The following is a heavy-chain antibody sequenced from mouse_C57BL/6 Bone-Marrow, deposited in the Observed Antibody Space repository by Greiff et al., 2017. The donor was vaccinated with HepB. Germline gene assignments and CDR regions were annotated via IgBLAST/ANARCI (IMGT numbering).Heavy chain of an antibody. V-gene: IGHV3-6*01. Sequence: EVQLQESGPGLVKPSQSLSLSCSVTGYSITSGYYWYWIRQFPGNKLEWMGYISYDGSNNYNPSLKNRISITRDTSKNQFFLKLNTVTTEDTATYYRATVIGWLPVYWYFDVWGTGTTVTVSS. CDR3: ATVIGWLPVYWYFDV. J-gene: IGHJ1*03. D-gene: IGHD2-3*01. CDR2: ISYDGSN. CDR1: GYSITSGYY.